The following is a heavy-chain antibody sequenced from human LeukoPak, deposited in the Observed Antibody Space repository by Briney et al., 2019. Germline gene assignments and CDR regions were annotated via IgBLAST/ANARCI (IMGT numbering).Heavy chain of an antibody. Sequence: PGGSLRLSCAASGFTFSSYAMHWVRQAPGKGLEGVAVISYDGSNKYYADSGKGRFTISRDNSKNTLYLQMNSLRAEDTAVYSCARDLLSSTLFDRIAVAGNYWGQGTLVTVSS. CDR1: GFTFSSYA. V-gene: IGHV3-30*04. CDR3: ARDLLSSTLFDRIAVAGNY. CDR2: ISYDGSNK. D-gene: IGHD6-19*01. J-gene: IGHJ4*02.